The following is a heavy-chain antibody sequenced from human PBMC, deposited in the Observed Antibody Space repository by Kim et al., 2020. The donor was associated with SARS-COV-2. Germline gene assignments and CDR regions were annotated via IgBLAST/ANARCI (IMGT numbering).Heavy chain of an antibody. CDR3: ARGNYYDSSGYYVTHDAFDI. D-gene: IGHD3-22*01. Sequence: RVTISVDTSKNQFSLKLSSVTAADTAVYYCARGNYYDSSGYYVTHDAFDIWGQGTMVTVSS. J-gene: IGHJ3*02. V-gene: IGHV4-31*02.